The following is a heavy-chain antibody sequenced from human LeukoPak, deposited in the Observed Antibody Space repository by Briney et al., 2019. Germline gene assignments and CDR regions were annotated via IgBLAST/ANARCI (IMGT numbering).Heavy chain of an antibody. V-gene: IGHV1-69*04. CDR3: ARLSPPGAFDI. J-gene: IGHJ3*02. Sequence: SVKVSCKASGGTFSSYAISWVRQAPGQGLEWVGRIIPILGIANYAQKFQGRVTITADKSTSTAYMELSSLRSEDTAVYYCARLSPPGAFDIWGQGTMVTVSS. CDR1: GGTFSSYA. D-gene: IGHD3-16*02. CDR2: IIPILGIA.